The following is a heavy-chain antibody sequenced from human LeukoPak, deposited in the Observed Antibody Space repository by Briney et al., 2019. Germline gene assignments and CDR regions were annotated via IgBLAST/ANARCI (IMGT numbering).Heavy chain of an antibody. CDR1: GGSISSSSYH. V-gene: IGHV4-39*01. CDR3: ARRRLSGYYGMDV. D-gene: IGHD3-10*01. CDR2: IYYSGST. Sequence: SETLSLTCTVSGGSISSSSYHWGWIRQPPGKGLEWIGSIYYSGSTYYNPSLKSRVTISVDTSKNQFSLKLSSVTAADTAVYYCARRRLSGYYGMDVWGQGTTVTVSS. J-gene: IGHJ6*02.